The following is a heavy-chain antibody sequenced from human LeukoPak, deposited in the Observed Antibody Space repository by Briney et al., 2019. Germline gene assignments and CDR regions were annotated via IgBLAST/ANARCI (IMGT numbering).Heavy chain of an antibody. CDR3: ARAYGTSWHNFDL. CDR2: ISYDERQE. Sequence: PGRSLRLSCAASGFTFGTFAMHWVRQAPGKGLEWVAIISYDERQEYYADSVKGRFTISRDNSKNTLYLQMNSLRGEDTAVYYCARAYGTSWHNFDLWGQGSLVTVSS. J-gene: IGHJ4*02. CDR1: GFTFGTFA. D-gene: IGHD6-13*01. V-gene: IGHV3-30*04.